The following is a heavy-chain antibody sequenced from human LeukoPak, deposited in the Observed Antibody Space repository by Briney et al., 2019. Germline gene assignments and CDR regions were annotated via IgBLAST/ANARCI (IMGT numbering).Heavy chain of an antibody. V-gene: IGHV4-34*01. D-gene: IGHD6-19*01. CDR1: GGSFSGYY. CDR3: AESLAGIAVAGRI. J-gene: IGHJ4*02. Sequence: SETLSLTCAIYGGSFSGYYWGWIRQPPGKGLEWIGEINHSGSTNYNPSLKSRVTISVDTSKNQFSLKLSSVTAADTAVYYCAESLAGIAVAGRIWGQGTLVTVSS. CDR2: INHSGST.